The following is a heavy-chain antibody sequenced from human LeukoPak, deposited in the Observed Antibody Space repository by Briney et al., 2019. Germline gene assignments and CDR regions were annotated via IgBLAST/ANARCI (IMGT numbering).Heavy chain of an antibody. CDR3: ASQWISIGLYYYGMDV. D-gene: IGHD3-22*01. V-gene: IGHV1-2*02. CDR1: GYTFTGYY. Sequence: ASVKVSCKASGYTFTGYYMHWVRQAPGQGLEWMGWINPNSGGTNYAQKFQGRVTMTRDTSISTAYMELSRLRSDDTAVYYCASQWISIGLYYYGMDVWGQGTRSPSP. J-gene: IGHJ6*02. CDR2: INPNSGGT.